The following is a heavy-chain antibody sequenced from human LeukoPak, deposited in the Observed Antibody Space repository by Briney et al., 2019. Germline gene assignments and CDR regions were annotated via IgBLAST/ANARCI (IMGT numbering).Heavy chain of an antibody. J-gene: IGHJ4*02. V-gene: IGHV3-74*01. CDR3: ARDRYYVPDN. D-gene: IGHD3-10*02. CDR1: GFTFNTNW. CDR2: INGDGSTT. Sequence: GGSLRLSCAASGFTFNTNWMHWVRQAPSKELVWVSCINGDGSTTTYADSVKGRFTISRDNAKNTVYLQINNLRPEDTAVYYCARDRYYVPDNWGQGTLVTVSS.